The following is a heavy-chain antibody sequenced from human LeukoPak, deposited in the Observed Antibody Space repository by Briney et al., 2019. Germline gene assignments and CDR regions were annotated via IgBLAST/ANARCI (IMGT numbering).Heavy chain of an antibody. Sequence: QPGRSLRLSCAASGFTFSSYGMHWVRQAPGKGLEWVAVIWYDGSNKYYADSVKGRFTISRDNAKNSLYLQMNSLRAEDTAVYYCAREYYYGSGFDPWGQGTLVTVSS. CDR3: AREYYYGSGFDP. CDR2: IWYDGSNK. V-gene: IGHV3-33*01. CDR1: GFTFSSYG. D-gene: IGHD3-10*01. J-gene: IGHJ5*02.